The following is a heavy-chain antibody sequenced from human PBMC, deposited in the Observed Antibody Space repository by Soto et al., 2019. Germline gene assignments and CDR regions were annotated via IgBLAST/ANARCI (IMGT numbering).Heavy chain of an antibody. V-gene: IGHV3-30-3*01. Sequence: QVQLVESGGGVVQPGRSRRVSCAASGFTFSSYAMHWVRQAPGKGLEWVAVISYDGSNKYYADSVKGRFTISRDNSKNTLYLQMNSLRAEDTAVYYCARGRVGWSGYGMDVWGQGTTVTVSS. CDR3: ARGRVGWSGYGMDV. D-gene: IGHD1-26*01. CDR1: GFTFSSYA. J-gene: IGHJ6*02. CDR2: ISYDGSNK.